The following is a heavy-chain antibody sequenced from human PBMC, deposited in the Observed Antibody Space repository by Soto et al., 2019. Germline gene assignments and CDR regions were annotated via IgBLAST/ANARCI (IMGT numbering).Heavy chain of an antibody. Sequence: GGSLRLSCSASRFTFGGYAMSWVRQAPGKGLEGVACITCNAANTVYGDSVKGRFTMSRHNSKNALYLQLNSLRAEDTAVYFCAKAARDCGGDCFSSYFDXWGQGALVTVSX. J-gene: IGHJ4*02. D-gene: IGHD2-21*02. CDR3: AKAARDCGGDCFSSYFDX. V-gene: IGHV3-23*01. CDR2: ITCNAANT. CDR1: RFTFGGYA.